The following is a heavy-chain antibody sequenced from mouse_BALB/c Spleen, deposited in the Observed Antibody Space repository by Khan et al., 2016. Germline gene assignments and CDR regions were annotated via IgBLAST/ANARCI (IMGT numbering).Heavy chain of an antibody. CDR1: GYIFTSYW. V-gene: IGHV1S132*01. CDR3: GRSGSKYWYFDV. Sequence: QVQLKQSGAELVRPGASVKLSCKTSGYIFTSYWIHWVKQRSGQGLEWIARIYPGTGSTNYNEKFKGKATLTADKSSSTAYMHLSSLTSEDSAVYFCGRSGSKYWYFDVWGAGTMVTVSA. CDR2: IYPGTGST. J-gene: IGHJ1*01. D-gene: IGHD1-1*01.